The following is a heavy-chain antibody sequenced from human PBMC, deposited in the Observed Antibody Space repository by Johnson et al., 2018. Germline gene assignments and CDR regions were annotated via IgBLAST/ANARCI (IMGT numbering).Heavy chain of an antibody. CDR2: ISWDSNSI. CDR3: VKDKKGVEWVSCGSDCYQTEASRGAFDI. J-gene: IGHJ3*02. D-gene: IGHD2-21*02. Sequence: VQLVQSGGGLVQPGRSLRLSCAASGFTFDDYAIHWVRQPPGKGLEWVSGISWDSNSIGYADSVKGRFTISRDNAKNSLYLQMNSLRAEDTALYYCVKDKKGVEWVSCGSDCYQTEASRGAFDIWGQGTMVTVSS. CDR1: GFTFDDYA. V-gene: IGHV3-9*01.